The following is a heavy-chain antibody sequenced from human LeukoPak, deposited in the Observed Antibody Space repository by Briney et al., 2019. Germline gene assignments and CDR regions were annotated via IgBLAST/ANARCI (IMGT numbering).Heavy chain of an antibody. CDR3: AKDHPYGDYVIPDAFDI. V-gene: IGHV3-30*04. Sequence: GGSLRLSCAASGFTFSSHAMHWVRQAPGKGLEWVAVISYDGRNKDYADSVKGRFTISRDNSKNTLYLQMNSLRAEDTAVYYCAKDHPYGDYVIPDAFDIWGQGTMVTVSS. D-gene: IGHD4-17*01. CDR2: ISYDGRNK. J-gene: IGHJ3*02. CDR1: GFTFSSHA.